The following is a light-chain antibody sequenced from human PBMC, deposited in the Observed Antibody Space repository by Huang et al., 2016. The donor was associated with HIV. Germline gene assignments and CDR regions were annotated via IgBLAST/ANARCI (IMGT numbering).Light chain of an antibody. CDR1: HNGPNDY. CDR2: GSS. J-gene: IGKJ3*01. V-gene: IGKV3-20*01. Sequence: EIVLTQSPDTLSLSPGESGALSCRAIHNGPNDYLAWYQHKAGQAPRLLIYGSSGRATGTPARCSGSGSGTDLSLTIDTLEPEDCALYYCQQYSSSPWTFGPGTKLEIK. CDR3: QQYSSSPWT.